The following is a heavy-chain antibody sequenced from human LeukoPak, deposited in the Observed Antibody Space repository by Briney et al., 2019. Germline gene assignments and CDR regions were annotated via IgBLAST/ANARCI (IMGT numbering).Heavy chain of an antibody. J-gene: IGHJ4*02. CDR2: ISSSGNII. D-gene: IGHD5-18*01. CDR3: ARATAADTAMIYFDY. V-gene: IGHV3-11*01. Sequence: PGGSLRLSCAASGFAFSDYYMSWIRQAPGKGLEWVSYISSSGNIIYSADSVKGRFTISRDNAKNSLYLQINSLRAEDTAVYYCARATAADTAMIYFDYWGQGTLVTVSS. CDR1: GFAFSDYY.